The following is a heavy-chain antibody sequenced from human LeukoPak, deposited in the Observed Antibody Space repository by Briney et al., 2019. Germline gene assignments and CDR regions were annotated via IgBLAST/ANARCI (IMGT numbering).Heavy chain of an antibody. CDR1: GGSFSGYY. D-gene: IGHD3-10*01. CDR3: ARDQTLLWFGDRERGWFDP. CDR2: INHRGST. Sequence: PSETLSLTCAVYGGSFSGYYWSWIRQPPGKGLEWIGEINHRGSTNYNPSLKSRVTISVDTSKNQFSLKLSSVTAADTAVYYCARDQTLLWFGDRERGWFDPWGQGTLVTVSS. V-gene: IGHV4-34*01. J-gene: IGHJ5*02.